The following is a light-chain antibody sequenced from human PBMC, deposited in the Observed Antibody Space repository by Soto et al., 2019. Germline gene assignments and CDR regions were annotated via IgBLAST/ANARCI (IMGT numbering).Light chain of an antibody. V-gene: IGKV1-5*01. Sequence: DIQMTQSPSTLSASVGDRVTITCRASQSISSWLAWYQQKPGKAPKLLIYDASSLESGVPSRFSGSGSGTEFTLTISSLQSEDFAVYYCQQYNNWLTFGGGTKVEIK. CDR2: DAS. CDR1: QSISSW. J-gene: IGKJ4*01. CDR3: QQYNNWLT.